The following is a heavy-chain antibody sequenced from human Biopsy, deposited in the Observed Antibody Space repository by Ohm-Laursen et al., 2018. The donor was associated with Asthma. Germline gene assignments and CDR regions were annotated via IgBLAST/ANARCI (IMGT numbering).Heavy chain of an antibody. D-gene: IGHD3-22*01. CDR1: GFTFSSYW. CDR3: ARGDSSNWSHYYFDY. J-gene: IGHJ4*02. CDR2: IYSGGTS. V-gene: IGHV3-53*01. Sequence: SLRLSCSASGFTFSSYWMHWVRQAPGKGLEWVSVIYSGGTSHTADSVRGRFTISRDYSKNTLYLQMHSLRAEDTAVYYCARGDSSNWSHYYFDYWGQGTLVTVSS.